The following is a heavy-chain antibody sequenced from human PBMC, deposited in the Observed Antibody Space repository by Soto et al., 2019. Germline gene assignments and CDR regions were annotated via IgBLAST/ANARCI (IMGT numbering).Heavy chain of an antibody. D-gene: IGHD6-13*01. J-gene: IGHJ5*02. V-gene: IGHV4-30-4*01. CDR1: GGSISSGDYY. CDR3: ASRWSAADNWFDP. CDR2: IYYSGST. Sequence: QVQLQESGPGLVKPSQTLSLTCTVSGGSISSGDYYWSWIRQPPGKGLEWIGYIYYSGSTYYNPSLKSRVTIALDTAKNQFSLKLSSVTAADTAVYYCASRWSAADNWFDPWGQGILVTVSS.